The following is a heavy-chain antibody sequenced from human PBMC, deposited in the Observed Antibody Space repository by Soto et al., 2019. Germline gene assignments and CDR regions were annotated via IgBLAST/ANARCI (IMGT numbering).Heavy chain of an antibody. V-gene: IGHV4-34*01. CDR3: ARGRTLITGTSLDY. CDR1: GGSFSGYY. D-gene: IGHD1-20*01. J-gene: IGHJ4*02. CDR2: INHSGST. Sequence: QVQLQQWGAGLLKPSETLSLTCAVYGGSFSGYYWTWIRQPPGKGLEWIGEINHSGSTNYKPSLRSRGTISVDTSKNQLSLKVSSVTAADTAIYYCARGRTLITGTSLDYWGQGTLVTVSS.